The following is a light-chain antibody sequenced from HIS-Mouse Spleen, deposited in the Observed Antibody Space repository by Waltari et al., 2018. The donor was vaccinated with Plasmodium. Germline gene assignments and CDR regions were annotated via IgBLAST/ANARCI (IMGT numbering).Light chain of an antibody. CDR1: KLGYKY. J-gene: IGLJ2*01. CDR2: QDS. V-gene: IGLV3-1*01. CDR3: QAWDSSTVV. Sequence: SYELTQPPSVPFSPGQPASITCSGDKLGYKYACWYQQKPGQSPVLVIYQDSKRPSGIPERFSGSNSGNTATLIISGTQAMDEADYYCQAWDSSTVVFGGGTKLTVL.